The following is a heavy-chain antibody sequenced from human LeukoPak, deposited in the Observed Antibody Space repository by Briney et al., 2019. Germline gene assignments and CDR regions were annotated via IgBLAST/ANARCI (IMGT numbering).Heavy chain of an antibody. D-gene: IGHD2-15*01. V-gene: IGHV3-30*04. Sequence: PGRSLRLSCAASGFTFSSYAMPWVRQAPGKGLEWVAVISYDGSNKYYADSVKGRFTISRDNSKNTLYLQMNSLRAEDTAVYYCARDNIVVVVAAPHNWFDPWGQGTLVTVSS. CDR1: GFTFSSYA. CDR2: ISYDGSNK. J-gene: IGHJ5*02. CDR3: ARDNIVVVVAAPHNWFDP.